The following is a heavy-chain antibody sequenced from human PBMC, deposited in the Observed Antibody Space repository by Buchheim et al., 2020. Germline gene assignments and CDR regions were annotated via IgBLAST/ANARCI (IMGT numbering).Heavy chain of an antibody. CDR2: VSSTSKTI. CDR1: GFVFSDYY. J-gene: IGHJ4*02. CDR3: ARVRLTSWGAFDY. V-gene: IGHV3-11*01. D-gene: IGHD1-26*01. Sequence: QVQLVESGGALVKPGGSLRLSCAASGFVFSDYYMTWIRQAPGKGLEWVSYVSSTSKTIYYADSVKGRFAISRDNDYNSLFLQMNRLRADDTAVYYCARVRLTSWGAFDYWGQGT.